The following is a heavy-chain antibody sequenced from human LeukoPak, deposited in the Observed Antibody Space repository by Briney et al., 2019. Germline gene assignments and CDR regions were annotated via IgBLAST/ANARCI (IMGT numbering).Heavy chain of an antibody. Sequence: SETLSLTCTVSGGSISSGSYYWSWIRQPAGKGLEWIGRIYTSGSTNYNPSLKSRVTISVDTSKNQFSLKLSSVTAADTAVYYCAREPRYDFWSGYYTGIYFGYWGQGTLVTVSS. V-gene: IGHV4-61*02. CDR1: GGSISSGSYY. J-gene: IGHJ4*02. CDR3: AREPRYDFWSGYYTGIYFGY. CDR2: IYTSGST. D-gene: IGHD3-3*01.